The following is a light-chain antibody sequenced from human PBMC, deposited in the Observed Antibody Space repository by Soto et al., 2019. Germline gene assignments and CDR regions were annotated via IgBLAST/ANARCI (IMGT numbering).Light chain of an antibody. J-gene: IGLJ3*02. V-gene: IGLV2-14*03. CDR1: GSDIGDYNY. Sequence: QSVLTQPASVSGSPGQSITISCTGTGSDIGDYNYVSWYQHHPGKAPKLMIYDVSNRPSGVSNRFSGSKSGNTASLTISGLQTEDEADYYCSSYTSSTTWVFGGGTKLTVL. CDR3: SSYTSSTTWV. CDR2: DVS.